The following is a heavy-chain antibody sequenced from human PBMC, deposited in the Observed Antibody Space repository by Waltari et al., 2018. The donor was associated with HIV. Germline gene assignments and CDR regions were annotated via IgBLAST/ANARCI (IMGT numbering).Heavy chain of an antibody. J-gene: IGHJ5*02. D-gene: IGHD6-13*01. V-gene: IGHV4-34*01. Sequence: QVQLQQWGAGLLKPSETLSLTCAVYGGSFSGYYWSWIRQPPGKGLAWIGEINHSGSTNYNPSLKSRVTISVDTSKNQFSLKLSSVTAADTAVYYCARGLAASNWFDPWGQGTLVTVSS. CDR1: GGSFSGYY. CDR3: ARGLAASNWFDP. CDR2: INHSGST.